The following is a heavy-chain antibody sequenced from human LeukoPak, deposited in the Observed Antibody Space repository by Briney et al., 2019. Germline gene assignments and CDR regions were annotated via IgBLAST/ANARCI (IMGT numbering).Heavy chain of an antibody. CDR1: GFTFRRYG. J-gene: IGHJ4*02. V-gene: IGHV3-23*01. Sequence: GGSLRLSCVASGFTFRRYGMRWVRQAPGKGLEWVSTISGSGNSPYYADSVKGRFTISRDNSKNTLYLQMISLRAEDTAVYYCAKDPSDSSGYYYFSRNFDYWGQGTLVTVSS. CDR2: ISGSGNSP. CDR3: AKDPSDSSGYYYFSRNFDY. D-gene: IGHD3-22*01.